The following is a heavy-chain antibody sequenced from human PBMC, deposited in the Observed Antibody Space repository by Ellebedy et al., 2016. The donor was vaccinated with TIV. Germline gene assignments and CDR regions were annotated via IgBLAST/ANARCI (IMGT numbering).Heavy chain of an antibody. CDR2: IYTSGGT. CDR1: GGSIGDYY. D-gene: IGHD4-11*01. J-gene: IGHJ5*02. CDR3: ARGDYTNSLGADWFNP. V-gene: IGHV4-4*07. Sequence: SETLSLTXTVSGGSIGDYYCNWIRQLAGKGLEWIGRIYTSGGTNYNLSLMSRVTMSVDTSKNQFSLRLSSVTAADTAVYYCARGDYTNSLGADWFNPWGPGTLVTVSS.